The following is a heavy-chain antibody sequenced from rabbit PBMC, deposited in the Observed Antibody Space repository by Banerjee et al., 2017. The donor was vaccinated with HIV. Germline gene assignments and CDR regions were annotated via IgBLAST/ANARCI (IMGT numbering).Heavy chain of an antibody. CDR2: IYTGSSGTT. D-gene: IGHD4-1*01. CDR3: ARDLAGVIGWNFGL. V-gene: IGHV1S45*01. J-gene: IGHJ4*01. Sequence: EESGGGLVQPEGSLTLTCTASGFSFSSSYWICWVRQAPGKGLEWIACIYTGSSGTTCYASWAQGRFTISKTSSTTVTLQMTSLTAADTATYFCARDLAGVIGWNFGLWGPGTLVTVS. CDR1: GFSFSSSYW.